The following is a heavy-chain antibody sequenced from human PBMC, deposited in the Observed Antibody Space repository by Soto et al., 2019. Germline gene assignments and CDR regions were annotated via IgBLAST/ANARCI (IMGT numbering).Heavy chain of an antibody. V-gene: IGHV1-58*01. J-gene: IGHJ6*02. CDR1: GIAFRRPA. CDR2: IVVGSGST. CDR3: AADAHQDDFWRRYPYYFYSMYV. D-gene: IGHD3-3*01. Sequence: ASVKVSCKASGIAFRRPAVRWMRQARGQPLEWIGRIVVGSGSTTYARIVQERITITRDMSTSTVYMDLRSLRPEDTAMYYCAADAHQDDFWRRYPYYFYSMYVWG.